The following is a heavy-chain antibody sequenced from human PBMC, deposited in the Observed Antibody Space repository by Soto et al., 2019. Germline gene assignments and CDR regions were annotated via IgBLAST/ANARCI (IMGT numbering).Heavy chain of an antibody. D-gene: IGHD1-26*01. J-gene: IGHJ4*02. CDR3: AHRPIVGAAI. Sequence: QVQLQESGPGLVKPSGTLSLTCAVFGGSISNSNWWTWVRQPPGKGLDWIGEIYHSGSTNYNSSLMGRVTISVDKANNQFSLKLSSVTAADTAVYYRAHRPIVGAAIWGQGTLVTVSS. CDR2: IYHSGST. CDR1: GGSISNSNW. V-gene: IGHV4-4*02.